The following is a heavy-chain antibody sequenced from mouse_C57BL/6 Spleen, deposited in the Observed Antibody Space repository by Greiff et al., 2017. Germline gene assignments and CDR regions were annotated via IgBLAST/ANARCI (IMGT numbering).Heavy chain of an antibody. CDR3: APYYYGSSYWYFDV. CDR1: GFTFSDYG. D-gene: IGHD1-1*01. J-gene: IGHJ1*03. V-gene: IGHV5-17*01. Sequence: VQLKESGGGLVKPGGSLKLSCAASGFTFSDYGMHWVRQAPEKGLEWVAYISSGSSTIYYADTVKGRFTISRDNAKNTLFLQMTSLRSEDTAMYYCAPYYYGSSYWYFDVWGTGTTVTVSS. CDR2: ISSGSSTI.